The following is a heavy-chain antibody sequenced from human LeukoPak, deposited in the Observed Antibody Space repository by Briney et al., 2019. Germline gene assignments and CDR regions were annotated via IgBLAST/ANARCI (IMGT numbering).Heavy chain of an antibody. V-gene: IGHV4-34*01. D-gene: IGHD3-22*01. Sequence: SETLSLTCAVYGGSFSGYYWSWIRQPPGEGLEWIGEINHSGSTNYNPSLKSRVTISVDTSKNQFSLKLSSVTAADTAVYYCARIDTYYYDSTGYYYDYWGQGTLVTVSS. CDR2: INHSGST. CDR1: GGSFSGYY. J-gene: IGHJ4*02. CDR3: ARIDTYYYDSTGYYYDY.